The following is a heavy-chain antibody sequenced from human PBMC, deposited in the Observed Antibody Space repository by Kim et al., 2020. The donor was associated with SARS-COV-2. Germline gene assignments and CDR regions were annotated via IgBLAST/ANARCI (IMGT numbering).Heavy chain of an antibody. Sequence: SETLSLTCTVSGGSISSGDYYWSWIRQPPGKGLEWIGYIYYSGSTYYNPSLKSRVTISVDTSKNQFSLKLSSVTAADTAVYYCARGGDGSGSEYYDFWSGSWGGVFGMDVWGQGTTVTVSS. CDR1: GGSISSGDYY. J-gene: IGHJ6*02. D-gene: IGHD3-3*01. CDR3: ARGGDGSGSEYYDFWSGSWGGVFGMDV. CDR2: IYYSGST. V-gene: IGHV4-30-4*01.